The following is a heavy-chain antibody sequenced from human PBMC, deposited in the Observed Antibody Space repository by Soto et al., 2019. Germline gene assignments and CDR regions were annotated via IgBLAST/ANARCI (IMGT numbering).Heavy chain of an antibody. V-gene: IGHV3-21*01. D-gene: IGHD6-13*01. CDR1: GFIFTSYS. CDR2: ISSSSSYI. CDR3: ARDSGSSSDYYGMDV. Sequence: EVQLVDSGGGLVKPGGALRLSCAASGFIFTSYSMNWVRQAPGKGLEWVSSISSSSSYIYYADSVKGRFTISRDNAKNSLYLQMRSLRAEDAAVYYCARDSGSSSDYYGMDVWGQGATVTGS. J-gene: IGHJ6*02.